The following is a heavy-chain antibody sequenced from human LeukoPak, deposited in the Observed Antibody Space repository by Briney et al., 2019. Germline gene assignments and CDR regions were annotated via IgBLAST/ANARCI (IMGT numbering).Heavy chain of an antibody. Sequence: PGGSLRLSCAASGFTFTNYWMHWVRQAPGMGLVWVSRLPLDELGIIYADSVKGRFTISRDNAKNTLYLQMNSLRAEDTAVYYCARLGAATGTVYWGQGTLVTVSS. V-gene: IGHV3-74*01. J-gene: IGHJ4*02. CDR2: LPLDELGI. CDR1: GFTFTNYW. CDR3: ARLGAATGTVY. D-gene: IGHD6-13*01.